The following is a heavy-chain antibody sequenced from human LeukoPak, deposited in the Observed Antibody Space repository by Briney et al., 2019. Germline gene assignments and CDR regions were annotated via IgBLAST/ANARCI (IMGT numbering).Heavy chain of an antibody. Sequence: SGGSLRLSCAASGFTFSSYWMSWVRQAPGKGLEWVANIKQDGSEKYYVDSVKGRFTISRDNAKNSLYLQMNSLRAEDTALYYCAKDIGSSYLYYYDSSGYFDYWGQGTLVTVSS. D-gene: IGHD3-22*01. CDR3: AKDIGSSYLYYYDSSGYFDY. CDR2: IKQDGSEK. J-gene: IGHJ4*02. V-gene: IGHV3-7*03. CDR1: GFTFSSYW.